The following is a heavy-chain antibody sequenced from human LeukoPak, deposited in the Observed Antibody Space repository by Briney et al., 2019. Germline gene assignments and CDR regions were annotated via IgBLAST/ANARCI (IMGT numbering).Heavy chain of an antibody. CDR1: GFTFSNAW. CDR3: TTTYYYDSSGYLYAY. V-gene: IGHV3-15*01. CDR2: IKSKTDGGTT. D-gene: IGHD3-22*01. J-gene: IGHJ4*02. Sequence: GGSLRLSCAASGFTFSNAWMSWVRQAPGKGLEWVGRIKSKTDGGTTDYAAPVKGRFTISRDDSKNNLYLQMNSLKTEDTAVYYCTTTYYYDSSGYLYAYWGQGTLVTVSS.